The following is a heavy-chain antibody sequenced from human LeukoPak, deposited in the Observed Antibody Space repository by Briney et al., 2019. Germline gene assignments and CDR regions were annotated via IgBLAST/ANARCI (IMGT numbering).Heavy chain of an antibody. CDR1: GFTFSSYS. Sequence: GGSLRLSCAASGFTFSSYSMNWVRQAPGKGLEWVSSISSSSSYIYYADSVKGRFTISRDNAKNSLYLQMNSLRAEGTAVYYCARGCSGGSCYNYWGQGTLVTVSS. D-gene: IGHD2-15*01. J-gene: IGHJ4*02. V-gene: IGHV3-21*01. CDR3: ARGCSGGSCYNY. CDR2: ISSSSSYI.